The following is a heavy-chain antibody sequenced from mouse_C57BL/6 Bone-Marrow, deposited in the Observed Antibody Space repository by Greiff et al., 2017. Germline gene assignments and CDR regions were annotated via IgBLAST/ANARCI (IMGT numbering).Heavy chain of an antibody. V-gene: IGHV1-81*01. D-gene: IGHD1-1*01. J-gene: IGHJ1*03. Sequence: QVQLQQSGAELARPGASVKLSCKASGYTFTSYGISWVKQRTGQGLEWIGEIYPRSGNTYYNEKFKGKATLTADKSSSTAYMELRSLTSEDAAVYFCERGGGDYCGSSWGDWYFDVWGTGTTVTVSS. CDR1: GYTFTSYG. CDR3: ERGGGDYCGSSWGDWYFDV. CDR2: IYPRSGNT.